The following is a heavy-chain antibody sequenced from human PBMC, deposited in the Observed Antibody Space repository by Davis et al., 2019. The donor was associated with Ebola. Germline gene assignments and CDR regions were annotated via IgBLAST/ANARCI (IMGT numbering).Heavy chain of an antibody. CDR3: ARGTPYYGMDV. J-gene: IGHJ6*04. CDR1: GYTFTRYD. CDR2: MNPNSGNT. V-gene: IGHV1-8*01. Sequence: AASVKVSCKASGYTFTRYDINWVRQATGQGLEWMGWMNPNSGNTGYAQKFQGRVTMTRNTSRRTAYMELSSLRSEDTAVYYCARGTPYYGMDVWGKGTTVTVSS.